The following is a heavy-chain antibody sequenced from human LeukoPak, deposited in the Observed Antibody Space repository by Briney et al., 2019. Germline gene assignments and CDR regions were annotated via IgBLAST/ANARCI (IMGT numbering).Heavy chain of an antibody. Sequence: SETLSLTCAVSGYSISSGYYWGWIRQPPGKGLEWIGSIYHSGSTYYNPSLKSRVTISVDTSKNQFSLKLSSVTAADTAVYYCARSGIAAPYYYYMDVWGEGTTVTVYS. CDR1: GYSISSGYY. CDR3: ARSGIAAPYYYYMDV. J-gene: IGHJ6*03. V-gene: IGHV4-38-2*01. D-gene: IGHD6-6*01. CDR2: IYHSGST.